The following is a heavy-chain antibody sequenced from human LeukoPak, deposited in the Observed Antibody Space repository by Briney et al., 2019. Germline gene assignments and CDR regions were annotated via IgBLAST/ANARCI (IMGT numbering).Heavy chain of an antibody. CDR1: GITFSSYS. D-gene: IGHD5-12*01. Sequence: GGSLRLSCVASGITFSSYSMNWVRQAPGKGLEWVSYISSFSGTINYADSVKGRFTISRDNAKNSLYLQMNSLRAEDTAVYYCARDPGSGYEEHFDYWGQGTLVTVSS. J-gene: IGHJ4*02. V-gene: IGHV3-48*01. CDR3: ARDPGSGYEEHFDY. CDR2: ISSFSGTI.